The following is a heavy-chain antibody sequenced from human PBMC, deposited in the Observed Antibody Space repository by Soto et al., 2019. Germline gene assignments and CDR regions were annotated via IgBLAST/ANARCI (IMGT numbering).Heavy chain of an antibody. CDR1: GGSISSSNW. CDR2: IYHSGST. Sequence: QVQLQESGPGLVKPSGTLSLTCAVSGGSISSSNWWSWVRQPPGKRLEWIGEIYHSGSTNYNPSLNSRVTIAVDKSQNQFSLKLSSVTAADTAVYYCARVVVVSLYYYYGMDVWGQGTTVTVSS. V-gene: IGHV4-4*02. J-gene: IGHJ6*02. CDR3: ARVVVVSLYYYYGMDV. D-gene: IGHD2-15*01.